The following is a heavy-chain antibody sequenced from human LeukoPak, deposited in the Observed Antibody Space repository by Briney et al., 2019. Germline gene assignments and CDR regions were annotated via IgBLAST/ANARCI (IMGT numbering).Heavy chain of an antibody. CDR3: AREGGAMVGFDY. Sequence: ASVKVSCMASGYSFTNYYIQWVRQAPGQGLDWMGISNPSGGSTSYAQKFQGRVTMTRDTSTSTVYMELSSLRSEDTAVYFCAREGGAMVGFDYWGQGTLVTVSS. J-gene: IGHJ4*02. CDR1: GYSFTNYY. D-gene: IGHD5-18*01. CDR2: SNPSGGST. V-gene: IGHV1-46*01.